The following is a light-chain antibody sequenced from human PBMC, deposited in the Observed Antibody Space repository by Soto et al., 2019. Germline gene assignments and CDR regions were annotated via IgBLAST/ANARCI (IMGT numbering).Light chain of an antibody. J-gene: IGKJ5*01. CDR1: QSISSI. CDR2: GAS. CDR3: QQYYDWPIT. V-gene: IGKV3-15*01. Sequence: ILLTQSPATLSLAPGERATLSWRASQSISSILAWYKQKPGQAPRLLIYGASTRATGIPARFTGSGSGTEFTLTISSLKSEDFEIYYCQQYYDWPITFGQGTRLEIK.